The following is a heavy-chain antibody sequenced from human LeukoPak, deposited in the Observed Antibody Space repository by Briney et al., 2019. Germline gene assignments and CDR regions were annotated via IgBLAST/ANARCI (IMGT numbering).Heavy chain of an antibody. CDR2: INPNSGGT. D-gene: IGHD2/OR15-2a*01. CDR1: GYTFTSYG. CDR3: ARVSRGFDP. Sequence: ASVKVPCKASGYTFTSYGISWVRQAPGQGLEWMGWINPNSGGTNYAQKFQGRVTMTRDTSISTAYMELSRLRSDDTAVYYCARVSRGFDPWGQGTLVTVSS. V-gene: IGHV1-2*02. J-gene: IGHJ5*02.